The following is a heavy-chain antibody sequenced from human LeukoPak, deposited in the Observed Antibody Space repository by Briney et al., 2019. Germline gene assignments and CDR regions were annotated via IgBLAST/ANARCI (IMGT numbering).Heavy chain of an antibody. CDR2: INYSGTTT. V-gene: IGHV3-64*01. CDR3: ARDLTGTYSFDY. D-gene: IGHD1-26*01. J-gene: IGHJ4*02. CDR1: GFTFSSYA. Sequence: PGGSLRLSCAASGFTFSSYAMSWVRQAPGKGLEYVSGINYSGTTTHYANSVKGRFTISRDISNNTLYLQMGNLRAEDMAVYYCARDLTGTYSFDYWGQGTLVTVSS.